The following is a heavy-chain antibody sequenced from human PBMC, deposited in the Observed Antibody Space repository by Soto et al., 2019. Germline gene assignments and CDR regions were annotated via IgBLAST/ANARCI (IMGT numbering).Heavy chain of an antibody. J-gene: IGHJ6*02. CDR1: GFTVSSNY. V-gene: IGHV3-53*01. CDR3: ARDRLYYYDSSGYSLNYYGMDV. D-gene: IGHD3-22*01. Sequence: GGPLRLSCAASGFTVSSNYMSWVRQAPGKGLEWVSVIYSGGSTYYADSVKGRFTISRDNSKNTLYLQMNSLRAEDTAVYYCARDRLYYYDSSGYSLNYYGMDVWGQGTTVTVSS. CDR2: IYSGGST.